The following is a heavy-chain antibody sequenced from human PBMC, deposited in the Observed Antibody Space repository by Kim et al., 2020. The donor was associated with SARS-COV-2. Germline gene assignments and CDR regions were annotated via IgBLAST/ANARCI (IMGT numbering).Heavy chain of an antibody. CDR2: IIPIFGTA. J-gene: IGHJ4*02. V-gene: IGHV1-69*13. CDR1: GGTFSSYA. D-gene: IGHD3-9*01. CDR3: ARGADILTGYYDY. Sequence: SVKVSCKASGGTFSSYAISWVRQAPGQGLEWMGGIIPIFGTANYAQKFQGRVTITADESTSTAYMELNSLRSEDTAVYYCARGADILTGYYDYWGQGTLVTVSS.